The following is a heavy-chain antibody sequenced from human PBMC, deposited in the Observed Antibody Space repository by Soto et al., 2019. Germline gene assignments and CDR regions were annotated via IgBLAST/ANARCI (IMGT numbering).Heavy chain of an antibody. Sequence: QVQLVQSGAEVKKPGASVKVSCKASGYTFSAYGINWVRQAPGQGLEWVAWISANNGNTKYAQKLQGRVTMTTDTSTSTAYMELRSLGSDDTAVYYWARADYCSGGSCYRGTTDYWGQGTLVTVSS. CDR3: ARADYCSGGSCYRGTTDY. J-gene: IGHJ4*02. CDR2: ISANNGNT. D-gene: IGHD2-15*01. CDR1: GYTFSAYG. V-gene: IGHV1-18*01.